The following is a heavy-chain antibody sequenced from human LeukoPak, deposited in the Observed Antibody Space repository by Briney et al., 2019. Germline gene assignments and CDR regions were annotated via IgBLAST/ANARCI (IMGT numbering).Heavy chain of an antibody. CDR2: ISSSSSYI. V-gene: IGHV3-21*01. CDR1: GFTFSSYS. Sequence: GGSLRLSCAASGFTFSSYSMNWVRQAPGKGLEWVSSISSSSSYIYYADSVKGRFTISRDNAKNSLCLQMNSLRAEDTAVYYCARAETYYYDSSGSTMNDYWGQGTLVTVSS. J-gene: IGHJ4*02. CDR3: ARAETYYYDSSGSTMNDY. D-gene: IGHD3-22*01.